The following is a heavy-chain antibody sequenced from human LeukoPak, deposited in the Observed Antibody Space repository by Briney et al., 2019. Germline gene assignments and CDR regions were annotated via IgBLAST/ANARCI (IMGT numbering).Heavy chain of an antibody. J-gene: IGHJ4*02. CDR2: INPNSGGT. D-gene: IGHD3-3*01. CDR1: GYTFTGYY. V-gene: IGHV1-2*02. Sequence: GASVKVSCKASGYTFTGYYMHWVRQAPGQGLEWMGWINPNSGGTNYAQKFQGRVTMTRDTSINTAYMELSRLRSDDTAVYYCASRSPFWSGYYSPTFDYWGQGTLVTVSS. CDR3: ASRSPFWSGYYSPTFDY.